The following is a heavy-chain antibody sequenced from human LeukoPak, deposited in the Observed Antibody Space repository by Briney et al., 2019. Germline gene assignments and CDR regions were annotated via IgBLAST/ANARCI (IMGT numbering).Heavy chain of an antibody. J-gene: IGHJ4*02. V-gene: IGHV3-21*04. Sequence: PGGSLRLSCAASGVTFSSYSMNWVRQAPGKGLEWVTSISSTGGSICYADSVKGRFTISRDNAKNSLDLQMNSLRAEDTAVYYCSSIAGRRAFDYWGQGTLVTVSS. CDR1: GVTFSSYS. CDR2: ISSTGGSI. D-gene: IGHD6-6*01. CDR3: SSIAGRRAFDY.